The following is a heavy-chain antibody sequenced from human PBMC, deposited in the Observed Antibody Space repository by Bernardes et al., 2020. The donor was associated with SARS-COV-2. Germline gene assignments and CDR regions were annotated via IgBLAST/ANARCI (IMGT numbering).Heavy chain of an antibody. J-gene: IGHJ4*02. Sequence: GESLKLSCEGSGYSFSSYWIAWVRQMPGKGLEWMGIIYPGDSDTRYSPSFQGQITVSADKSITTAYLQWSSLKASDTAMYYCARLPYNDILTVGGYFDYWGQGTLVTVSS. V-gene: IGHV5-51*01. CDR1: GYSFSSYW. CDR2: IYPGDSDT. D-gene: IGHD3-9*01. CDR3: ARLPYNDILTVGGYFDY.